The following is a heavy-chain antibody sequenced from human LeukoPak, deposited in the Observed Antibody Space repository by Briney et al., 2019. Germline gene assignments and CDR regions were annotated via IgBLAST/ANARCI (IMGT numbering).Heavy chain of an antibody. CDR1: VFTISSNY. J-gene: IGHJ3*02. CDR2: IYSGGST. CDR3: ARTHRDAFDI. Sequence: RSGGSLRLSCAASVFTISSNYMSWVRQAPGKGLEWVSVIYSGGSTYYADSVKGRFTISRDNSKNTLYLQMNSLRAEDTAVYYCARTHRDAFDIWGQETMVTVSS. V-gene: IGHV3-66*02. D-gene: IGHD1-14*01.